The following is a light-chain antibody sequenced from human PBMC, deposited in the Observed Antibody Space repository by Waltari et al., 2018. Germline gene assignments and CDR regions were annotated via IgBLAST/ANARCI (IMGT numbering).Light chain of an antibody. CDR3: SSYAGSNTVL. CDR1: SSAIGCYNR. CDR2: ELS. Sequence: QAALTQPPSMSGSPGQSVPISCTGTSSAIGCYNRVPWYQQSPGKAPKLLIDELSQRPSGVSDRLSGSKSGNTASLTISGLQAEDEAVYYCSSYAGSNTVLFGGGTRLTVL. V-gene: IGLV2-8*01. J-gene: IGLJ2*01.